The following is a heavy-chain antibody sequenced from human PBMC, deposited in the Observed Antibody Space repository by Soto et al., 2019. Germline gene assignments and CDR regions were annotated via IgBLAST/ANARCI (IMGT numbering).Heavy chain of an antibody. J-gene: IGHJ4*02. V-gene: IGHV4-59*01. CDR1: GDSISAYS. Sequence: SETLSLTCTVSGDSISAYSWSWVRQPPGKGLEWIGNIHYNGNTKYNPSLKSRVSMSVDTSKNQFSLRLISVTAADTAKYFCAREGDLGRWLQPLDFWGQGTLVT. D-gene: IGHD5-12*01. CDR2: IHYNGNT. CDR3: AREGDLGRWLQPLDF.